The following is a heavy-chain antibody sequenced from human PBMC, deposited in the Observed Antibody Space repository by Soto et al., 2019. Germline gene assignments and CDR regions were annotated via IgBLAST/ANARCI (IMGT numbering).Heavy chain of an antibody. CDR3: ARHRSPQIPRLRDILTGAKYYFDY. CDR2: TNAGNGNT. V-gene: IGHV1-3*01. D-gene: IGHD3-9*01. Sequence: ASVKVSCKASGYTFTSYAMHWVRQAPGQRLEWMGWTNAGNGNTKYSQKFQGRVTITRDTSASTAYMELSSLRSEDTAVYYCARHRSPQIPRLRDILTGAKYYFDYWGQGTLVTVSS. J-gene: IGHJ4*02. CDR1: GYTFTSYA.